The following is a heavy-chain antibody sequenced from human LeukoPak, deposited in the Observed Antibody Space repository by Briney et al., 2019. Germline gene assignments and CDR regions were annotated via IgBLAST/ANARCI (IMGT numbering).Heavy chain of an antibody. CDR2: ISGSGGST. D-gene: IGHD3-3*01. CDR1: GFTFSSHG. CDR3: ARGGTPGYYDFWSGYYSPPNFDY. J-gene: IGHJ4*02. Sequence: GGSLRLSCSAPGFTFSSHGMSRGRQAPGEGPEWVSAISGSGGSTYYADSVKGRFTISRDNSKNTLYLQMNSLRAEDTAVYYCARGGTPGYYDFWSGYYSPPNFDYWGQGTLVTVSS. V-gene: IGHV3-23*01.